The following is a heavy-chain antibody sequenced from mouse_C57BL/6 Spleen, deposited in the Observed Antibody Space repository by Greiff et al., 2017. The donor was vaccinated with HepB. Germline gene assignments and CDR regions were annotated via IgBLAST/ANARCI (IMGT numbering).Heavy chain of an antibody. V-gene: IGHV6-3*01. J-gene: IGHJ3*01. D-gene: IGHD2-2*01. Sequence: EVQRVESGGGLVQPGGSMKLSCVASGFTFSNYWMNWVRQSPEKGLEWVAQIRLKSDNYATHYAESVKGRFTISRDDSKSSVYLQMNNLRAEDTGIYYCTDNGGYDREAWFAYWGQGTLVTVSA. CDR3: TDNGGYDREAWFAY. CDR1: GFTFSNYW. CDR2: IRLKSDNYAT.